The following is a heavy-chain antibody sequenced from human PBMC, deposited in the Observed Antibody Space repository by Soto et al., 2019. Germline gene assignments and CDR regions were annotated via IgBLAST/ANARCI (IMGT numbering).Heavy chain of an antibody. V-gene: IGHV1-69*01. D-gene: IGHD3-22*01. CDR1: GGTFSSYA. Sequence: VKVSCKASGGTFSSYAISWVRQAPGQGLEWMGGIIPIFGTANYAQKFQGRVTITADESTSTAYMELSSLRSEDTAVYYCARGVHYYDSSGPTYFDYWGQGTLVTVSS. CDR3: ARGVHYYDSSGPTYFDY. CDR2: IIPIFGTA. J-gene: IGHJ4*02.